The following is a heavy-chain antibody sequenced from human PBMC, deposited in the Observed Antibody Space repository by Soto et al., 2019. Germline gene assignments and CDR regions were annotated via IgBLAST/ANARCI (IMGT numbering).Heavy chain of an antibody. CDR1: NASVNSGYYY. D-gene: IGHD2-2*01. J-gene: IGHJ6*02. Sequence: HVQLQESGPGLVKPSETLALTCTVSNASVNSGYYYWSWIRQPPGKVLEWIAYFYYGGATSYNHSHRSRLSISVDTSTSQFSLNIRSPTAADPTIYYCAAAYTSSYYPAIYYYGLDVWGQGTTVSVSS. CDR2: FYYGGAT. V-gene: IGHV4-61*01. CDR3: AAAYTSSYYPAIYYYGLDV.